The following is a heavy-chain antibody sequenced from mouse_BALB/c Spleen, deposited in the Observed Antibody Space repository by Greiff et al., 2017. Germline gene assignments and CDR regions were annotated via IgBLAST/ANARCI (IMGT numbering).Heavy chain of an antibody. CDR2: INPSNGGT. J-gene: IGHJ3*01. V-gene: IGHV1-53*01. CDR3: ARRGRGGWFAY. CDR1: GYTFTSYY. Sequence: QVQLQQSGAELVKPGASVKLSCKASGYTFTSYYMYWVKQRPGQGLEWIGEINPSNGGTNFNEKFKGKATLTADKSSSTAYMQLSSLTSENSAVYFWARRGRGGWFAYWGQGTLVTVSA.